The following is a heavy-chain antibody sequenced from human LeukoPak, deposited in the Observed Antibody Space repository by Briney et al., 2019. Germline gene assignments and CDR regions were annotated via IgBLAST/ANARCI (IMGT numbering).Heavy chain of an antibody. CDR3: ARVTEYGDFTFDY. V-gene: IGHV1-2*02. CDR2: INPNSGGT. Sequence: ASVKVSCKASGYTFTGYYMNWVRQAPGQGLEWMGWINPNSGGTNYAQRLQGRVTMTRDTSISTAYMELSSLRPDDTAVYYCARVTEYGDFTFDYWGQGTLVTVSA. J-gene: IGHJ4*02. D-gene: IGHD4-17*01. CDR1: GYTFTGYY.